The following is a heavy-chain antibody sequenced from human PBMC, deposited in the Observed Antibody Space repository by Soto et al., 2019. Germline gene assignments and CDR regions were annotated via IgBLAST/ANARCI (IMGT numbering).Heavy chain of an antibody. D-gene: IGHD3-10*01. J-gene: IGHJ4*02. CDR3: ARGRASGSYYLLDY. CDR1: GFTISNYW. V-gene: IGHV3-7*03. Sequence: GGSLRLSCVASGFTISNYWMSWVRQAPEKGLEWVANIKQDGSQKYYVDSVKGRFTISRDNAKNSLYLQMNSLRVEDTAVYYCARGRASGSYYLLDYWGQGTLVTVSS. CDR2: IKQDGSQK.